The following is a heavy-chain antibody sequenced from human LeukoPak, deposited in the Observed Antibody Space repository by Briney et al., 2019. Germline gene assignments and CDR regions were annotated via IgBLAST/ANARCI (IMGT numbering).Heavy chain of an antibody. D-gene: IGHD2-21*02. CDR2: MSYSGRT. V-gene: IGHV4-59*02. J-gene: IGHJ4*02. CDR1: GGSVSSYY. Sequence: SETLSLTCTVSGGSVSSYYWSWIRQTPEKGLEWLGYMSYSGRTDYGPSLKSRVTMSVDTSKNQFSLKMSYVTAADTGVYYCARGYCRDDICQVFPYWGQGTLVTVSS. CDR3: ARGYCRDDICQVFPY.